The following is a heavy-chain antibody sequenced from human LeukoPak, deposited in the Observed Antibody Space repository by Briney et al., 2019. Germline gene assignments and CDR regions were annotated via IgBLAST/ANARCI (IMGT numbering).Heavy chain of an antibody. D-gene: IGHD2-2*01. Sequence: ASVKVSCKASGYTFTSYGISWVRQAPGQGLEWMGWISAYNGNTNYAQKLQGRVTMTTDTSTSTAYMELRSLRSDDTAVYYCARYVLGYCSSTICYVGAGFDYWGQGTLVTVSS. J-gene: IGHJ4*02. CDR2: ISAYNGNT. CDR1: GYTFTSYG. V-gene: IGHV1-18*01. CDR3: ARYVLGYCSSTICYVGAGFDY.